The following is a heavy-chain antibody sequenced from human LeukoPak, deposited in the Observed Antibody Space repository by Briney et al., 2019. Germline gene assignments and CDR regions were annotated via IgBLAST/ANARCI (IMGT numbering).Heavy chain of an antibody. CDR3: ARRQYSSGWYSLDY. V-gene: IGHV3-33*01. D-gene: IGHD6-19*01. J-gene: IGHJ4*02. Sequence: GGSLRLSCAASGFTFSSYGMHWVRQAPGKGLEWVAVTWYDGSNKYYADSVKGRFTISRDNSKNTLYLQMNSLRAEDTAVYYCARRQYSSGWYSLDYWGQGTLVTVSS. CDR1: GFTFSSYG. CDR2: TWYDGSNK.